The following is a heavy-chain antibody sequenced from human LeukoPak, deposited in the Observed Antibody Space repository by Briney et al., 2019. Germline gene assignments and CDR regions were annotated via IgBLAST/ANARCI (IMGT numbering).Heavy chain of an antibody. CDR1: GGSFSGYY. Sequence: PSETLSLTCAVYGGSFSGYYWSWIRQPPGKGLEWIGEINHSGSTNYNPSLESRVTISVDTSKNQFSLKLSSVTAADTAVYYCARASRFRVTPLVYWGQGTLVTVSS. V-gene: IGHV4-34*01. CDR2: INHSGST. CDR3: ARASRFRVTPLVY. J-gene: IGHJ4*02. D-gene: IGHD3-10*01.